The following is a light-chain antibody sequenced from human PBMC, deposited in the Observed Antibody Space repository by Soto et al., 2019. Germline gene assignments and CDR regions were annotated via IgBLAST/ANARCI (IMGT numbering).Light chain of an antibody. Sequence: QSALTQPASVSGSPGQSITISCTGTSSDIGTYNLVSWYQQHPGKAPELMIYEVNKRPSGVSDRFSGSKSGNTASLTISGLQAEDEADYYCCSYAGSSTLDVFGTGTKVTVL. V-gene: IGLV2-23*02. CDR2: EVN. J-gene: IGLJ1*01. CDR1: SSDIGTYNL. CDR3: CSYAGSSTLDV.